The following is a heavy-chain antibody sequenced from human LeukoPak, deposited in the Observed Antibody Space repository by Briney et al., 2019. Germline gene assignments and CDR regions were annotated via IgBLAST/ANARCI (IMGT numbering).Heavy chain of an antibody. V-gene: IGHV4-59*08. J-gene: IGHJ4*02. CDR2: IYYSGST. CDR1: GGSISSYY. Sequence: SETLSLTCTVSGGSISSYYWSWIRQPPGKGLEWIGYIYYSGSTNYNPSLKSRVTISVDTSKNQFSLKLSSVTAADTAVYYCARLKGAYFDYWGQGTLVTASS. CDR3: ARLKGAYFDY. D-gene: IGHD4/OR15-4a*01.